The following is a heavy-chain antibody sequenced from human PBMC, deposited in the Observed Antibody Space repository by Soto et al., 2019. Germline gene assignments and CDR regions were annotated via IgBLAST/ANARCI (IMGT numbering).Heavy chain of an antibody. D-gene: IGHD6-6*01. CDR2: INAVSGGT. Sequence: EASVKVSCKASGNTDTIYFIHWLRQAPGQGPEWLGWINAVSGGTNYAHNFLGRVTMTRDRSTTTAFMELRGLRSDDTAVYYCAREAHSSSFSGVFDYWGQGTLVTVSS. J-gene: IGHJ4*02. CDR1: GNTDTIYF. CDR3: AREAHSSSFSGVFDY. V-gene: IGHV1-2*02.